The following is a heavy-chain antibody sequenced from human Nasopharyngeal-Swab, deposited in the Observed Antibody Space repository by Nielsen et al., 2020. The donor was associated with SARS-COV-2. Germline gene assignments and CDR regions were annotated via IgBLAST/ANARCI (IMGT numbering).Heavy chain of an antibody. CDR2: IDWDDDK. V-gene: IGHV2-70*11. CDR3: ARIRAGTVTTYYYYKDV. Sequence: WIRQPPGKALEWLARIDWDDDKYYSTSLKTRLTISKDTSKNQVVLTMTNMEPVDTSTYYCARIRAGTVTTYYYYKDVRGKGTTVTVSS. D-gene: IGHD4-11*01. J-gene: IGHJ6*03.